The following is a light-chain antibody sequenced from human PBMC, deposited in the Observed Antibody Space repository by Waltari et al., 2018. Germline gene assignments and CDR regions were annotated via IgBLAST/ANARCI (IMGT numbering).Light chain of an antibody. V-gene: IGKV1-39*01. CDR3: QQSYSTPRS. Sequence: DIQMTQPPSSLSASVGDRAPIACRASQDIRTDLNWYQQKLGKAPKVLIYAASTLLSGVPSRCSGGGSGTDFTLTITSLQPEDFGTYYCQQSYSTPRSFGGGTKVEVK. CDR1: QDIRTD. J-gene: IGKJ4*01. CDR2: AAS.